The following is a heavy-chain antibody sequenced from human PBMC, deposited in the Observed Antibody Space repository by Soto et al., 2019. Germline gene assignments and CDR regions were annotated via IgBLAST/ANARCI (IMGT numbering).Heavy chain of an antibody. J-gene: IGHJ4*02. CDR1: GFTFGDYA. CDR2: IRSKAYGGAP. CDR3: ATFMTTVTYHYFDY. D-gene: IGHD4-17*01. V-gene: IGHV3-49*03. Sequence: GGSLRLSCTTSGFTFGDYAMSWFRQAPGKGLEWVGFIRSKAYGGAPEYAASVKGRFTISRDNAKNSLYLQMNSLRAEDTAVYYCATFMTTVTYHYFDYWGQGTLVTVSS.